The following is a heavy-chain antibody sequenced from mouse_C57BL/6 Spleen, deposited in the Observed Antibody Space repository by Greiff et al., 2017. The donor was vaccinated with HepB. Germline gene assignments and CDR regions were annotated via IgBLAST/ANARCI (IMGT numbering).Heavy chain of an antibody. CDR1: GYTFTSYW. J-gene: IGHJ4*01. CDR3: ARDYYGSIYAMDY. Sequence: QVHVKQSGAELAKPGASVKLSCKASGYTFTSYWMHWVKQRPGQGPEWIGYINPSSGYTKYNQKFKDKATLTADKSSSTAYMPLSSLTYEDSAVYYCARDYYGSIYAMDYWGQGTSVTVSS. D-gene: IGHD1-1*01. V-gene: IGHV1-7*01. CDR2: INPSSGYT.